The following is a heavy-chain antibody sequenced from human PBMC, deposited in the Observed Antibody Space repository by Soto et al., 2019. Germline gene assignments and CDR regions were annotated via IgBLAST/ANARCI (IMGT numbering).Heavy chain of an antibody. CDR3: ARARLEILMVRLIRGSFHI. Sequence: ASVKVSCKASGGTFSSYAISRVRQAPGQGLEWMGGIIPIFGTANYAQKFQGRVTITADESTSTAYMELSSLRSEDTAVYYCARARLEILMVRLIRGSFHIWVQATLVTVSS. J-gene: IGHJ3*02. CDR1: GGTFSSYA. D-gene: IGHD3-22*01. CDR2: IIPIFGTA. V-gene: IGHV1-69*13.